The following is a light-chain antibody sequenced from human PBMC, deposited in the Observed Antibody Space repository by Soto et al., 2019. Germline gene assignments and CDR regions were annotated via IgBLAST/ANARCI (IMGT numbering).Light chain of an antibody. V-gene: IGKV4-1*01. CDR2: WAS. CDR1: QSVLYSSNNKNY. Sequence: DIVMTQSPDSLAVSLGERATINCKSSQSVLYSSNNKNYLAWYQQKPGQPPKLLIYWASTRESGVPDRFSGSGSGTDFTLTISSLQSEDFGVYFCQQYDNWPLTFGGGTKVEIK. CDR3: QQYDNWPLT. J-gene: IGKJ4*01.